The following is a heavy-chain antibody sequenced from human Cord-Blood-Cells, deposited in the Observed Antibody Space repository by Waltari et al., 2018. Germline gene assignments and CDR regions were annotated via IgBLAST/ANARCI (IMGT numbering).Heavy chain of an antibody. Sequence: QLQLQESGPGLVKPSETLSLTCTVSGGSISSSSYYWGWIRQPPGKGLEWIGSIYYSGRTYYNPSLKSRVTISVDTSKNQFSLKLSSVTAADTAVYYCARMGDYAFDIWGQGTMVTVSS. CDR3: ARMGDYAFDI. J-gene: IGHJ3*02. V-gene: IGHV4-39*01. D-gene: IGHD3-16*01. CDR2: IYYSGRT. CDR1: GGSISSSSYY.